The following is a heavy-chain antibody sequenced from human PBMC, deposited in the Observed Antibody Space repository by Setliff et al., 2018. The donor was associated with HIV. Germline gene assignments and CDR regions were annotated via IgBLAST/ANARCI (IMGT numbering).Heavy chain of an antibody. CDR2: RSPIFSTT. CDR3: AITSRGYSLQRGGAFDI. V-gene: IGHV1-69*05. Sequence: SMKVSCKGSGDTFTTYVVSWVRQAPGQGLEWMGGRSPIFSTTNYAQKFQGRVTITTDESTSRAYMELSSLRSEDTAVYYCAITSRGYSLQRGGAFDIWGQGTLVTVSS. J-gene: IGHJ3*02. D-gene: IGHD3-22*01. CDR1: GDTFTTYV.